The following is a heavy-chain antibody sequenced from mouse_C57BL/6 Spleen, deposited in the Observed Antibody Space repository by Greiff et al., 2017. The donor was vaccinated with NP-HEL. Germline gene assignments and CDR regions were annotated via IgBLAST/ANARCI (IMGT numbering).Heavy chain of an antibody. CDR3: ARGAYYYGSSYPFDC. J-gene: IGHJ2*01. CDR1: GYTFTSYG. D-gene: IGHD1-1*01. V-gene: IGHV1-58*01. Sequence: EVHLVESGAELVRPGSSVKMSCKTSGYTFTSYGINWVKQRPGQGLEWIGYIYIGNGYTEYNEKFKGKATLTSDTSSSTAYMQLSSLTSEDSAIYFCARGAYYYGSSYPFDCWGQGTTLTVSS. CDR2: IYIGNGYT.